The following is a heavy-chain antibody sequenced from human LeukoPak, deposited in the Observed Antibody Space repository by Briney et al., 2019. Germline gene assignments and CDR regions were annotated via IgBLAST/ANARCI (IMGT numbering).Heavy chain of an antibody. V-gene: IGHV1-18*01. Sequence: ASVKVSCKASGYTFTSYGISWVRQAPGQGVEWMGWISAYNGNTNYAQKLQGRVTMTTDTSTSTAYMELRSLRSDDTAVYYCARVPYGKQWLVRREYYFDYWGQGTLVTVSS. D-gene: IGHD6-19*01. J-gene: IGHJ4*02. CDR1: GYTFTSYG. CDR3: ARVPYGKQWLVRREYYFDY. CDR2: ISAYNGNT.